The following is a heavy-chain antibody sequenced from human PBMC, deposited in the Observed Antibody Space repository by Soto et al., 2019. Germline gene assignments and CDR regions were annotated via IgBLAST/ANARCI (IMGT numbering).Heavy chain of an antibody. CDR2: IWYDGSNK. CDR1: GFTFSSYG. CDR3: ARVWAXVRAYYYXGMDV. J-gene: IGHJ6*02. Sequence: QVQLVESGGGVVQPGRSLRLSCAASGFTFSSYGMHWVRQAPGKGLEWVAVIWYDGSNKYYADSVKGRFTISRDNSKNTLYLQMNSLRAEDTAVYYCARVWAXVRAYYYXGMDVWGQGTTVTVSS. D-gene: IGHD3-10*01. V-gene: IGHV3-33*01.